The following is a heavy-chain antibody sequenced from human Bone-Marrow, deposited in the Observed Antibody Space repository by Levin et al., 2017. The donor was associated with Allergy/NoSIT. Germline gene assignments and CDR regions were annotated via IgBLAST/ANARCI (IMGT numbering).Heavy chain of an antibody. CDR2: ITWNSGTT. CDR1: QFIFDDHG. Sequence: GGSLRLSCAASQFIFDDHGMSWVRQAPGKGLEWVSGITWNSGTTGYADSVKGRFTISRDNAKNTLYLQMNSLRVEDTALYYCTRVGNYAVVADAFDLWGQGTMVTVSS. J-gene: IGHJ3*01. V-gene: IGHV3-20*04. CDR3: TRVGNYAVVADAFDL. D-gene: IGHD1-7*01.